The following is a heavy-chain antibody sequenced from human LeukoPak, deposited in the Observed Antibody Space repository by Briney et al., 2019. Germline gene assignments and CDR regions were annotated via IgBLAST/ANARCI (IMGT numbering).Heavy chain of an antibody. CDR2: ISSGSSYI. J-gene: IGHJ4*02. D-gene: IGHD4-17*01. CDR3: ARDLSTVTTPND. Sequence: GGSLRLSCAVSGFTFSSYSMNWVRQAPGKGLEWVSSISSGSSYIYYADSVKGRFTISRDNAKNSLYLQMDSLRAEDTAVYYCARDLSTVTTPNDWGQGTLVTVSS. V-gene: IGHV3-21*01. CDR1: GFTFSSYS.